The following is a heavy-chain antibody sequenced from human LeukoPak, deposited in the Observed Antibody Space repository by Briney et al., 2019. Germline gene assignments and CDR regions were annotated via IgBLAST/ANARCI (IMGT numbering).Heavy chain of an antibody. V-gene: IGHV3-30*18. CDR2: ISYDGSNK. CDR3: AKDRYSSGWYYFDY. Sequence: PGRSLRLSCAASGFTFSSYGMHWVRQAPGKGLVWVAVISYDGSNKYYADSVKGRFTISRDNSKNTLYLQMNSLRAEDTAVYYCAKDRYSSGWYYFDYWGQGTLVTVSS. J-gene: IGHJ4*02. CDR1: GFTFSSYG. D-gene: IGHD6-19*01.